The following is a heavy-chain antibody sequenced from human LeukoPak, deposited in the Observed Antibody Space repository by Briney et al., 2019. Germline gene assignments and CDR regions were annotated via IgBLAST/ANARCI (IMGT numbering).Heavy chain of an antibody. D-gene: IGHD1-26*01. Sequence: SETLSLTCTVSGGSISSGSYYWSWIRQPAGTGLEWIGRIYTSGSTNYNPSLKSRVTISVDTSKNQFSLKLSSVTAADTAVYYCARDNYSGAFDIWGQGTTVTVSS. CDR2: IYTSGST. CDR3: ARDNYSGAFDI. CDR1: GGSISSGSYY. V-gene: IGHV4-61*02. J-gene: IGHJ3*02.